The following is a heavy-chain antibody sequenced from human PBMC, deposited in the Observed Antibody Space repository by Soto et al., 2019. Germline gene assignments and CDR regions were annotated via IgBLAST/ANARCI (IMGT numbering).Heavy chain of an antibody. V-gene: IGHV3-23*01. CDR1: GFTFSTYA. D-gene: IGHD3-3*01. CDR3: AKAGYYDFWSGYYTMSYFDH. Sequence: GGSLRLSCAASGFTFSTYAMSWVRQAPGQGLEWVSSISCSGDTTYSADSVKGRFTISRDNSKNTLYLQMNSLRAEDTAVYYCAKAGYYDFWSGYYTMSYFDHWGQGTLVTAPQ. J-gene: IGHJ4*02. CDR2: ISCSGDTT.